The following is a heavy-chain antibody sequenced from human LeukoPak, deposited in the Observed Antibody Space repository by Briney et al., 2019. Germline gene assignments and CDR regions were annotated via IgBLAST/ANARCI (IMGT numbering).Heavy chain of an antibody. CDR2: SHYSGTS. V-gene: IGHV4-31*03. D-gene: IGHD1-1*01. Sequence: SETLSLTCTVSGASISSGGYYWSWIRQQAGKGLEWIGYSHYSGTSYYSTSLKSRIAISIDTSKNQFSLKLSSVTAADTAVYYCARDGPTSVLWGQGTLVTVSS. CDR3: ARDGPTSVL. J-gene: IGHJ4*02. CDR1: GASISSGGYY.